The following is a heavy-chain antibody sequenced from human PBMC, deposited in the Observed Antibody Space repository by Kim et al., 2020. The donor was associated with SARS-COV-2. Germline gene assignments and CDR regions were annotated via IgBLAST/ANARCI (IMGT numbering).Heavy chain of an antibody. CDR1: GFTFSSYA. V-gene: IGHV3-30*04. D-gene: IGHD5-12*01. Sequence: GGSLRLSCAASGFTFSSYAMHWVRQAPGKGLEWVALIAYDGDNKYYADSMKGRLTISRDNSKNMLYLQMNSLRAEETAVYYCARGDQSRDGYNPSYYFPMDVWGQGTTVTVSS. J-gene: IGHJ6*02. CDR2: IAYDGDNK. CDR3: ARGDQSRDGYNPSYYFPMDV.